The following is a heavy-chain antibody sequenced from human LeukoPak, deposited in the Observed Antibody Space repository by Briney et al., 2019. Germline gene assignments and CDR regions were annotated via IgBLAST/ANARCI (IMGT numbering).Heavy chain of an antibody. D-gene: IGHD6-19*01. V-gene: IGHV3-30*18. J-gene: IGHJ4*02. CDR1: GFTFSSYS. CDR3: ANGGWYGGRASPDY. CDR2: MSYDGTNK. Sequence: PGGSLRLSRAASGFTFSSYSMNWVRQAPGKGLEWVAVMSYDGTNKFYADSVKGRFTISRDNSKNTVYLQMNSLRAEDTAVYYCANGGWYGGRASPDYWGQGTLVTVSS.